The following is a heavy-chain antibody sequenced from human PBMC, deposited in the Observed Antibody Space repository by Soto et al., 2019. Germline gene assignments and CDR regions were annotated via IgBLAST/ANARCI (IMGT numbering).Heavy chain of an antibody. CDR1: GSTFSSYG. Sequence: QVQLVESGGGVVQPGRSLRLSCAASGSTFSSYGMHWVRQAPGKGLEWVAVISYDGSNKYYADSVKGRFTISRDNSKNTLYLQMNSLRAEDTAVYYCAKDRGYHDSSGYYSVRYYYYGMDVWGQGTTVTVSS. V-gene: IGHV3-30*18. CDR3: AKDRGYHDSSGYYSVRYYYYGMDV. CDR2: ISYDGSNK. D-gene: IGHD3-22*01. J-gene: IGHJ6*02.